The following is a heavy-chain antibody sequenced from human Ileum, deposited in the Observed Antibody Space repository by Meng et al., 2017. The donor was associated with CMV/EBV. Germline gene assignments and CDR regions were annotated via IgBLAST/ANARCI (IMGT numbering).Heavy chain of an antibody. V-gene: IGHV3-11*01. CDR2: ITGSGDII. CDR3: ARGNYGFDY. J-gene: IGHJ4*02. D-gene: IGHD4-17*01. CDR1: GFPFGSYY. Sequence: LRLVCAASGFPFGSYYMTWVRQAPGKGLEWVSYITGSGDIIYYADSVKGRFTISRDNAKSSLYLEINSLRAEDTAVYYCARGNYGFDYWGQGTLVTVSS.